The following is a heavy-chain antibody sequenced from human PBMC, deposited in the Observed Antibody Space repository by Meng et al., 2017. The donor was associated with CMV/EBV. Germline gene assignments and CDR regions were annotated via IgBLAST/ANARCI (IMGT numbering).Heavy chain of an antibody. V-gene: IGHV3-49*04. CDR2: IRSKAYGGTT. J-gene: IGHJ4*02. Sequence: GESLKISCPASGFTFGDYAMSWVRQAPGKGLEWVGFIRSKAYGGTTEYAASVKGRFTISRDDSKSIAYLQMNSLKTEDTAVYYCTRDLVLRFLESYFDYWGQGTLVTVSS. CDR3: TRDLVLRFLESYFDY. CDR1: GFTFGDYA. D-gene: IGHD3-3*01.